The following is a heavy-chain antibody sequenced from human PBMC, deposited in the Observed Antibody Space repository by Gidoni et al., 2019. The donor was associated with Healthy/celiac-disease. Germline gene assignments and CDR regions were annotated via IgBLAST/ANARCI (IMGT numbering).Heavy chain of an antibody. CDR1: GGSFSVYY. CDR2: INHSGST. V-gene: IGHV4-34*01. Sequence: QVQLQQWGAGLLKPSETLSPTCAVDGGSFSVYYWSWIRQPPGKGLEWMGEINHSGSTNYNPSLTSRVTISVDTSKNQFSLKLSSVTAADTAVYYCARRGGYSGYDFLGSSWRYYYGMDVWGQGTTVTVSS. J-gene: IGHJ6*02. CDR3: ARRGGYSGYDFLGSSWRYYYGMDV. D-gene: IGHD5-12*01.